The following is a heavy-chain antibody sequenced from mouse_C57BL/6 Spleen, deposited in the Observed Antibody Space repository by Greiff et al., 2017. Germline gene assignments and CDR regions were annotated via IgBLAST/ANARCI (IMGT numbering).Heavy chain of an antibody. CDR3: ARSHGAMDY. Sequence: EVKLMESGGGLVQPGGSLSLSCAASGFTFTDYYMSWVRQPPGKALEWLGFIRNKANGYTTEYSASVKGRFTISRDNSQSILYLQMNALRADDSATDYCARSHGAMDYWGQGTSVTVSS. CDR2: IRNKANGYTT. J-gene: IGHJ4*01. V-gene: IGHV7-3*01. CDR1: GFTFTDYY.